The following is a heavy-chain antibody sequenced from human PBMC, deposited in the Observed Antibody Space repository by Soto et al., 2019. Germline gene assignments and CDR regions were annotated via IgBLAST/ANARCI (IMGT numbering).Heavy chain of an antibody. D-gene: IGHD3-3*01. V-gene: IGHV3-23*01. CDR1: GFTFGNYA. J-gene: IGHJ3*02. Sequence: GGSLRLSCAASGFTFGNYAMAWVRRAPGKGLEWVSCIGQDGYSKNYVDSVKGRFTISSDNAENSLYLQMNGLRAEDTAVYYCASNIFYDFWSGYYAIDIWGRGTMVTVSS. CDR2: IGQDGYSK. CDR3: ASNIFYDFWSGYYAIDI.